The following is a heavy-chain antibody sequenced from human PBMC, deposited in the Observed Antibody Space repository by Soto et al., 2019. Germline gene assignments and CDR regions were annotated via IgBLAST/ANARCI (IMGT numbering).Heavy chain of an antibody. CDR3: ARVQDPTMATSGGLIYY. V-gene: IGHV1-69*06. CDR2: IIPIFGTA. Sequence: QVQLVQSGAEVMKPGSSVKVSCKASGGTFSSYAISWVRQAPGQGLEWMGGIIPIFGTANYAQKFQGRVTITADKSTRTAYMELSSLRSEDTAVYYCARVQDPTMATSGGLIYYWGQGTLVTVSS. D-gene: IGHD3-16*01. CDR1: GGTFSSYA. J-gene: IGHJ4*02.